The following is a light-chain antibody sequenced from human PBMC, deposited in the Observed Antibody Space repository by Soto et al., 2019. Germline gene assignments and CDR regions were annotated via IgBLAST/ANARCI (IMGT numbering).Light chain of an antibody. Sequence: QSALTQPDSASRSPGQSITISCTGTSSDVGGYNYVSWYQQHPGKAPKLMIYDVSNRPSGVSNRFPGSKSGNTASLTISGLQAEDEADYYCSSYTSSSTLRVFGTGTKVTVL. V-gene: IGLV2-14*01. CDR2: DVS. J-gene: IGLJ1*01. CDR1: SSDVGGYNY. CDR3: SSYTSSSTLRV.